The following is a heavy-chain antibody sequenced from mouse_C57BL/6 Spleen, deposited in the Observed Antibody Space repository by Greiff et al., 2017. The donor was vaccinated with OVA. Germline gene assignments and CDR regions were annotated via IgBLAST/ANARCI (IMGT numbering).Heavy chain of an antibody. CDR2: IDPNSGGT. V-gene: IGHV1-72*01. CDR1: GYTFTSYW. Sequence: VQLQQPGAELVKPGASVKLSCKASGYTFTSYWMHWVKQRPGRGLEWIGRIDPNSGGTKYNEKFKGKATLHVDKPSSTVNRQLSTLTSEDSAVYDCARSEGRHYGSSYGYAMDYWGQGTSVTVST. J-gene: IGHJ4*01. CDR3: ARSEGRHYGSSYGYAMDY. D-gene: IGHD1-1*01.